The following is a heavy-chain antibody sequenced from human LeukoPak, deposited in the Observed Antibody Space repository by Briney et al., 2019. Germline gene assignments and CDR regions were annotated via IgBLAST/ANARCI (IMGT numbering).Heavy chain of an antibody. Sequence: PGGSLRLSCAASGFAFSTYAMGWVRQAPGEGLKWVSSISGSGGTTYYVDSVKGRFTISRGNSKNTLYLQMNSLRAEDTALYYCVKALYGGNSVWGQGTLVTVSS. CDR1: GFAFSTYA. J-gene: IGHJ4*02. CDR2: ISGSGGTT. D-gene: IGHD4-23*01. V-gene: IGHV3-23*01. CDR3: VKALYGGNSV.